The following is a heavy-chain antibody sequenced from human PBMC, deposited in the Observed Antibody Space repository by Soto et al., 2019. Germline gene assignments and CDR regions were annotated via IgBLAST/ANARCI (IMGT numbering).Heavy chain of an antibody. CDR1: GLALSSYW. J-gene: IGHJ6*02. CDR2: INSDGSST. V-gene: IGHV3-74*01. Sequence: PGGSLRLSCAASGLALSSYWMHWVRQALGKGLVWVSRINSDGSSTSYADSVRGRFTISRDNAKNTLYLQMSSLRAEDTAVYYCAGGRSYYYYGVDVWGQGTTVTVSS. CDR3: AGGRSYYYYGVDV.